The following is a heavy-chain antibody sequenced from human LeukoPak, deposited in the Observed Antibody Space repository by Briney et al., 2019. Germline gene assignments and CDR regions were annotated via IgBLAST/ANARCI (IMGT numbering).Heavy chain of an antibody. CDR1: GGTFSSYA. V-gene: IGHV1-46*01. J-gene: IGHJ5*02. D-gene: IGHD3-16*02. CDR3: ARDNSVGDIAWWFDP. CDR2: INPSGSST. Sequence: ASVKVSCKASGGTFSSYAISWVRQAPGQGLEWMGLINPSGSSTLYAQKFQGRVTMTRDMSTTTDYMELSSLRSEDTAVYYCARDNSVGDIAWWFDPWGQGTLVTVSS.